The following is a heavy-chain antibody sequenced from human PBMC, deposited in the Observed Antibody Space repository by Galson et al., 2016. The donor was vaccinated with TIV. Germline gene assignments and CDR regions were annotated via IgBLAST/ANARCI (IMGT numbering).Heavy chain of an antibody. CDR1: GGTFSSYA. V-gene: IGHV1-69*13. Sequence: SVKVSCKASGGTFSSYAFSWVRQAPGQGLEWMGGIIGMFGTTNHAPNFLGRLTITADEITRTASMELSSLRSDDTAIYSCARGETYYDTTYFPHCGQGTLVTVSS. CDR2: IIGMFGTT. J-gene: IGHJ1*01. CDR3: ARGETYYDTTYFPH. D-gene: IGHD3-22*01.